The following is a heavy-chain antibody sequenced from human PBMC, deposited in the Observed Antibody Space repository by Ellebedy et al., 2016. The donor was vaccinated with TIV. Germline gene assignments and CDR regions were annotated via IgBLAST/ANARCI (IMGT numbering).Heavy chain of an antibody. V-gene: IGHV3-23*01. J-gene: IGHJ4*02. D-gene: IGHD4-23*01. CDR1: GFIISGDW. CDR2: IVGSGGSR. Sequence: GESLKISCAASGFIISGDWMSWVRQAPGKGLEWVSGIVGSGGSRYADSVKGRFTISRDNSKNTLYLQMNSLRAEDTAVYYCARDLRGGNSGPDYWGQGTLVTVSS. CDR3: ARDLRGGNSGPDY.